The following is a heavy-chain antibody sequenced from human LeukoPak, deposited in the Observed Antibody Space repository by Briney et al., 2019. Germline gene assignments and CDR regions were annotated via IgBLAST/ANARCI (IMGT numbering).Heavy chain of an antibody. CDR3: AKDRVGFGESQSHNWFDP. CDR2: IYYSGST. J-gene: IGHJ5*02. V-gene: IGHV4-39*07. CDR1: GGSISSSSYY. D-gene: IGHD3-10*01. Sequence: ASETLSLTCTVSGGSISSSSYYWGWIRQPPGKGLEWIGSIYYSGSTYYNPSRNTHVTISVDTPKNMSSLKLSSVTAPDTAVHTCAKDRVGFGESQSHNWFDPCGQGTLVTVSS.